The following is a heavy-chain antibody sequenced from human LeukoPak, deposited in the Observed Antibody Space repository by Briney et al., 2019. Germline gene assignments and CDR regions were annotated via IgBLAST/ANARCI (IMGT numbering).Heavy chain of an antibody. CDR3: ATTGNVDIVATSYYYYMDV. V-gene: IGHV1-69*13. D-gene: IGHD5-12*01. CDR1: GGTFSNYA. J-gene: IGHJ6*03. Sequence: VASVKVSCKTSGGTFSNYAISWVRQAPGQGLEWMGGIIPIFDTVNYAQKFQGRVTITADESMTTAYMELSSLRSEDTAVYYCATTGNVDIVATSYYYYMDVWGKGTTVTISS. CDR2: IIPIFDTV.